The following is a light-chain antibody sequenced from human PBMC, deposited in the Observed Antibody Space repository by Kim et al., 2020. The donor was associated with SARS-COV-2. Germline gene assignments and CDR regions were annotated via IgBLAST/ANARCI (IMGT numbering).Light chain of an antibody. V-gene: IGKV3-20*01. CDR2: GAS. J-gene: IGKJ4*01. Sequence: EIVLTQSPGTLSLSPGERANLSCRASQSVSSSYLAWYQQKPGQAPRLLIYGASSRATGIPDRFSGSGSGTDFTLTISRLEPEDFAVYYCQQYGSSPHFGGGTKV. CDR3: QQYGSSPH. CDR1: QSVSSSY.